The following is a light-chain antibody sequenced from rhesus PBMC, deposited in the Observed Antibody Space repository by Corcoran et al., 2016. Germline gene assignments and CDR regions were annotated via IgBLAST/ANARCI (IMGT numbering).Light chain of an antibody. CDR1: QSISSW. V-gene: IGKV1-22*01. Sequence: DIQMTQSPSSLSASVGDTVTITCRASQSISSWLDWYQQKPGKAPKLLIYKASSLQSGVPSRFSGSGSWTDFTLTISSLQPEDFATYYCLQYSSSPFTFGPGTKLDIK. CDR3: LQYSSSPFT. J-gene: IGKJ3*01. CDR2: KAS.